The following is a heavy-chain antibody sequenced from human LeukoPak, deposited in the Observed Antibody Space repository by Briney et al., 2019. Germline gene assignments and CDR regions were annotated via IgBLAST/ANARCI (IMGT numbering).Heavy chain of an antibody. J-gene: IGHJ4*02. V-gene: IGHV3-23*01. D-gene: IGHD3-9*01. CDR1: GFTFSSYA. CDR3: AKSGSGYGILFDY. Sequence: GGSLRLSCAASGFTFSSYAMSWVRQAPGKGLEWVSAISGSGGSTYYADSVKGRFTISRDNCKNTLYLQMNSLRAEDTAVYYCAKSGSGYGILFDYWGQGTLVTVSS. CDR2: ISGSGGST.